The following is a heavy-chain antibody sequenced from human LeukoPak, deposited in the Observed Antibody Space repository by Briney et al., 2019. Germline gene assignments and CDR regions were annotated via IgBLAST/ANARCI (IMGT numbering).Heavy chain of an antibody. V-gene: IGHV3-9*01. CDR3: AKDMGVGMSHAFDI. J-gene: IGHJ3*02. CDR2: ISWNSGSI. Sequence: GGSLRLSCAAAGVTFDDYAMHLVRQAPGKGLEWVSGISWNSGSIGYADSVKGRFTISRDNVKNSLYLQMNSLRAEDTALYYCAKDMGVGMSHAFDIWGQGTMVTVSS. CDR1: GVTFDDYA. D-gene: IGHD2-15*01.